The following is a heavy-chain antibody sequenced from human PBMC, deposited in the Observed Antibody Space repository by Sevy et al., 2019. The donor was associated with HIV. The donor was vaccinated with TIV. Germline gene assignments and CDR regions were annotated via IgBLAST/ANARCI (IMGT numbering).Heavy chain of an antibody. D-gene: IGHD3-22*01. CDR1: GYSFTSHW. J-gene: IGHJ4*02. CDR3: ATSRSGYFDSISYNIY. Sequence: GESLKISCKGSGYSFTSHWIGWVRHMPGKGLEWMGIIYPDDSDTRDSPSFQGQVTFSADKSISTAYLQWSSLKASDTAMYYCATSRSGYFDSISYNIYWGQGTLVTVSS. V-gene: IGHV5-51*01. CDR2: IYPDDSDT.